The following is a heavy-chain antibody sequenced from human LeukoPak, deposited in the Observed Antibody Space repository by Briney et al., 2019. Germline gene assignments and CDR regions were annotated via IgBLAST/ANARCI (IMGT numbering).Heavy chain of an antibody. D-gene: IGHD3-22*01. Sequence: PGGSLRLSCAASGFIFSGYGMNWVRQPPGKGLEWIGEMYLSGTTHSNPSVKSRVTISIDKSKNQFFLNLSSVTAADTAVYYCAGLVGRYSSGLYYYYFDYWGQGTLVTVSS. CDR1: GFIFSGYG. V-gene: IGHV4-4*02. J-gene: IGHJ4*02. CDR2: MYLSGTT. CDR3: AGLVGRYSSGLYYYYFDY.